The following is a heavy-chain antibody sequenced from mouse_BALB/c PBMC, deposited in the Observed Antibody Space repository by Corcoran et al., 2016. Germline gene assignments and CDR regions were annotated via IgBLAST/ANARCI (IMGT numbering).Heavy chain of an antibody. D-gene: IGHD2-14*01. Sequence: QIQLVQSGPELKKPGETVKISCKASGYTFTNYGMNWVKQAPGKGLKWMGWINTYTGEPTYADDFKGRFAFSLETSASTAYLQINNLKNEDTATYFCAREVRRAMDYWGQGTSVTVYS. CDR2: INTYTGEP. V-gene: IGHV9-3-1*01. CDR1: GYTFTNYG. J-gene: IGHJ4*01. CDR3: AREVRRAMDY.